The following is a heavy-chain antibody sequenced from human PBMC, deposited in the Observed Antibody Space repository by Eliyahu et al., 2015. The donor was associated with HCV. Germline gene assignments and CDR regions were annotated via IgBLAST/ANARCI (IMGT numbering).Heavy chain of an antibody. CDR3: ARGGHYAMDV. J-gene: IGHJ6*02. D-gene: IGHD5-12*01. CDR2: ILARGNT. CDR1: GGPISGYY. Sequence: QVQLQESGPGLVKPSETLSLTCTVSGGPISGYYWNWIRAAPREGLEWIGGILARGNTDYNPSPKSRVTMSFDTSRNQFSLKVTSVTAADTAVYYCARGGHYAMDVWGQGTTVTVSS. V-gene: IGHV4-4*07.